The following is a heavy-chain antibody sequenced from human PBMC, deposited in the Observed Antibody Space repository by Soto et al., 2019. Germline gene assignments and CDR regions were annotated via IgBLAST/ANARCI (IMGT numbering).Heavy chain of an antibody. V-gene: IGHV3-33*01. Sequence: QVQLVESGGGVVQPGRSLRLSCAASGFTFSSYGMHWVRQAPGKGLEWVAVIWYDGSNKYYADSVKGRFTISRDNSKNTLYLQMNSLRAEDTAVYYCAREGVPLRAFNWFDPWGQGTLVTVSS. D-gene: IGHD3-3*01. CDR3: AREGVPLRAFNWFDP. CDR2: IWYDGSNK. CDR1: GFTFSSYG. J-gene: IGHJ5*02.